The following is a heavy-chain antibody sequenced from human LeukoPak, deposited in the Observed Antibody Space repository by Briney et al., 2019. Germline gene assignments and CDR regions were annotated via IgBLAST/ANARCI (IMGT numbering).Heavy chain of an antibody. J-gene: IGHJ4*02. CDR2: ISWNSGSI. Sequence: GRSLRLSCAASGFTFDDYAMHWVRQAPGKGLEWVSGISWNSGSIGYADSVKGRFTISRDNAKNSLYLQMNSLRTEDTAFYYCAKDPSAYCGGDCFRADYWGQGTLVTVSS. V-gene: IGHV3-9*01. D-gene: IGHD2-21*02. CDR3: AKDPSAYCGGDCFRADY. CDR1: GFTFDDYA.